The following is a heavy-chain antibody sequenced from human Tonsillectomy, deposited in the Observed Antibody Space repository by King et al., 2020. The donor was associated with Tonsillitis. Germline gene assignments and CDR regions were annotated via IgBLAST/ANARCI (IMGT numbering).Heavy chain of an antibody. J-gene: IGHJ4*02. CDR3: AKTSDPIVVVTAPLGY. Sequence: VQLVQSGGVVVQPGGSLRLSCAASGFSFDDYTIHWVRQAPGKGLEWVSLITWDGGSTYFADFVKGRFTISRYNSKTSLYLQMNSLRTEDTALYYCAKTSDPIVVVTAPLGYWGQGTLVTVSS. CDR1: GFSFDDYT. V-gene: IGHV3-43*01. D-gene: IGHD2-21*02. CDR2: ITWDGGST.